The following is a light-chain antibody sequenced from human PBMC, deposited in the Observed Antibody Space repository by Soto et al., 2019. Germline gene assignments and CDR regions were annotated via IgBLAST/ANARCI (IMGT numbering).Light chain of an antibody. CDR3: QQLDSYPRT. Sequence: DIQMTQSPSSLSASVGDRVTITXRASQGISSYLAWYQLKPGKAPKLLISTASSLQSGVPSRFSGSGSGTEFTLTISSLQPEDFATYYCQQLDSYPRTFGQGTKVDI. J-gene: IGKJ1*01. CDR1: QGISSY. CDR2: TAS. V-gene: IGKV1-9*01.